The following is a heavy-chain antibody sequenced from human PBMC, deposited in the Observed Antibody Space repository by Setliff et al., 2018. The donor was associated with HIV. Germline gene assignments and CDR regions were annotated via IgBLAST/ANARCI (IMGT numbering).Heavy chain of an antibody. Sequence: PGGSLRLSCAASGFTFSGSPLHWVRQASGKGLEWVGRILDKANGYATAYAASVKGRFTISRDDSKNTAYLQMNSLGAEDTAVYYCVRDSRYIFFGAAFDLRGQGTMVTVSS. CDR3: VRDSRYIFFGAAFDL. CDR1: GFTFSGSP. J-gene: IGHJ3*01. CDR2: ILDKANGYAT. D-gene: IGHD3-9*01. V-gene: IGHV3-73*01.